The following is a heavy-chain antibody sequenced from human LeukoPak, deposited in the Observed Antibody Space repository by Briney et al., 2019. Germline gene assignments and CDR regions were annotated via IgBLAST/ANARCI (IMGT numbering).Heavy chain of an antibody. J-gene: IGHJ6*02. V-gene: IGHV4-39*01. D-gene: IGHD2-2*01. CDR2: IYYTGST. CDR1: GASISSSIYY. CDR3: ASVGYCSSSSCYLPYYGMDV. Sequence: NXSETLSLTCTVSGASISSSIYYWAWIRHPPGKGLEWIGIIYYTGSTHSNPSLKSRLTISVDTSKNQFSLNLSSVTAADTAVYYCASVGYCSSSSCYLPYYGMDVWGQGTTVTVSS.